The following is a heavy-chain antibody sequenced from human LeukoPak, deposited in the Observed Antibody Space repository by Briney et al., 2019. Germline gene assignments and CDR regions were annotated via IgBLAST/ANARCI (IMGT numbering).Heavy chain of an antibody. V-gene: IGHV4-59*01. J-gene: IGHJ2*01. CDR2: IYYSGST. CDR3: ARSFYGYFDL. CDR1: GGPISSYY. D-gene: IGHD3-16*01. Sequence: SETLSLTCTVSGGPISSYYWSWIRQPPGKGLEWIGYIYYSGSTNYNPSLKSRVTISVDTSKNQFSLKLSSVTAADTAVYYCARSFYGYFDLWGRGTLVTVSS.